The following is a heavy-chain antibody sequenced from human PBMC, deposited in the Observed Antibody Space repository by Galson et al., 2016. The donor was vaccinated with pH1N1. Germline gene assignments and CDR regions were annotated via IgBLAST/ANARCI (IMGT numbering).Heavy chain of an antibody. D-gene: IGHD6-19*01. CDR2: INQDGNGK. CDR1: GFSFGSHW. Sequence: SLRLSCAASGFSFGSHWMTWVRQAAGKGLEWVANINQDGNGKYYVDSVKGRFAISRDNAQNSLYLQIDNLRVDDTAVYYCVRGRQWLTDSWGQGTLVTVSS. J-gene: IGHJ4*02. CDR3: VRGRQWLTDS. V-gene: IGHV3-7*04.